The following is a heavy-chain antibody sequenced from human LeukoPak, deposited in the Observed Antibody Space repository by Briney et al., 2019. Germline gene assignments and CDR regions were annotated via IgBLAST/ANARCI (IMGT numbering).Heavy chain of an antibody. J-gene: IGHJ4*02. CDR1: GYTFTSYY. V-gene: IGHV1-46*01. Sequence: ASVKVSCKASGYTFTSYYMHWVRQAPGQGLEWTGIINPSGGSTSYAQKFQGRVTMTRDTSTSTVYMELSSLRSEDTAVYYCATARASFYFDYWGQGTLVTVSS. CDR2: INPSGGST. CDR3: ATARASFYFDY.